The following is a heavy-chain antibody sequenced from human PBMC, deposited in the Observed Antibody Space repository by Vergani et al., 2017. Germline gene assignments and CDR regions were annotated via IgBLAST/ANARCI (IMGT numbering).Heavy chain of an antibody. CDR3: VRDLDCSPINCYHGFDP. D-gene: IGHD2-15*01. J-gene: IGHJ5*02. CDR1: GFKFGDYA. V-gene: IGHV3-9*01. CDR2: ISWNSGRT. Sequence: EVQLVESGGGMVQPGRSLRLSCGASGFKFGDYAMHWVRRAPGKGLEWVSGISWNSGRTDYADSVKGRFIISRDNAKKSLSLIMNSLRPEDTALYYCVRDLDCSPINCYHGFDPWGQGTLVTVSS.